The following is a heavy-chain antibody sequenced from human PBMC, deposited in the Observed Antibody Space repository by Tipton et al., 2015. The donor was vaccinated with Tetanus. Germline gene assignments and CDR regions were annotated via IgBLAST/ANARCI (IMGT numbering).Heavy chain of an antibody. Sequence: TLSLTCTVSGGSISSSSYYWGWIRQPPGKGLEWIGSAYYSGSTYYNPSLKSRVTISVDTSKNQFSLELSPVTAADTAVYYCARHSSLKALNYWGQGTLVTASS. CDR2: AYYSGST. CDR3: ARHSSLKALNY. J-gene: IGHJ4*02. V-gene: IGHV4-39*01. D-gene: IGHD3-9*01. CDR1: GGSISSSSYY.